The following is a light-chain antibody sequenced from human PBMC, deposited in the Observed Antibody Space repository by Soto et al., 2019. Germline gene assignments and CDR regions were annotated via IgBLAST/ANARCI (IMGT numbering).Light chain of an antibody. V-gene: IGKV1-33*01. CDR2: DAS. J-gene: IGKJ2*01. CDR1: QDISNY. CDR3: QQYP. Sequence: DIQMTQSPSSLSASVGDRVTITCQASQDISNYLNWYQQKPGKAPKLLIYDASNLETGVPSRFSGSGSGTDFTFTISSLQPEDIATYYCQQYPFGQGTKVDIK.